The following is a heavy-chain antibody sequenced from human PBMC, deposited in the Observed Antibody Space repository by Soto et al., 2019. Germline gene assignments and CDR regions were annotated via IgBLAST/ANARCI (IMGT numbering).Heavy chain of an antibody. CDR2: IWYDGSNK. Sequence: QVQLVESGGGVVQPGRSLRLSCAASGFTFSSYGMHWVRQAPGKGLEWVAVIWYDGSNKYYADSVKGRFTISRDNSKNPLDLQMNSLRAEDTAVYYCARARLYSSSPSGGGSVTYYGMDVWGQGTTVTVSS. CDR1: GFTFSSYG. V-gene: IGHV3-33*01. CDR3: ARARLYSSSPSGGGSVTYYGMDV. J-gene: IGHJ6*02. D-gene: IGHD6-6*01.